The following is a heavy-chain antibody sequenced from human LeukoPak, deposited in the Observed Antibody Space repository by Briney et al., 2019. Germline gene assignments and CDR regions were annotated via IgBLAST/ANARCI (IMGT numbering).Heavy chain of an antibody. CDR2: IYYSGST. V-gene: IGHV4-31*11. J-gene: IGHJ4*02. Sequence: SETLSLTCAVSGVSVSSGGYYWRGIRQHPGKGLEWIGYIYYSGSTYYNPSLASRISISVDTSENQFSLKLSSVTAADTAVYYCARSRWSAYCGGDCYTVYFDYWGQGALVTVSS. CDR1: GVSVSSGGYY. CDR3: ARSRWSAYCGGDCYTVYFDY. D-gene: IGHD2-21*02.